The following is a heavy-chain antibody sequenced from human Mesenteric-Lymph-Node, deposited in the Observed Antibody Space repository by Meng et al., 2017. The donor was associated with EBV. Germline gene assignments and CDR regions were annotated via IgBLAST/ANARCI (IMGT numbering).Heavy chain of an antibody. J-gene: IGHJ4*02. D-gene: IGHD3-16*02. CDR2: FNPSSGGT. V-gene: IGHV1-2*06. CDR1: GYTFTGYY. Sequence: QVQLVQAGAEVEKPGASVRVSCKASGYTFTGYYMHWVRQAPGQGLEWMGRFNPSSGGTDYAQKFQGRVTMTRDTSISTAYMELSRLRSDDTAVYYCARGGGLYDYVWGTYRSPHYWGQGTLVTVSS. CDR3: ARGGGLYDYVWGTYRSPHY.